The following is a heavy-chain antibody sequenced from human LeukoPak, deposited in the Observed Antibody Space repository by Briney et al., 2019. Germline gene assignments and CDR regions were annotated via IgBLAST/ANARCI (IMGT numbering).Heavy chain of an antibody. D-gene: IGHD3-22*01. CDR3: ARRRYYDGSGYLE. CDR1: GDSISRSDSY. Sequence: PSETLSLTCSVSGDSISRSDSYWDWIRQPPGKGLEWIGTIYYSGRTYYSPSLKSRVAMSVDASNNQFPLNLRSVTAADTAVYYCARRRYYDGSGYLEWGQGTLLSVSS. V-gene: IGHV4-39*01. J-gene: IGHJ1*01. CDR2: IYYSGRT.